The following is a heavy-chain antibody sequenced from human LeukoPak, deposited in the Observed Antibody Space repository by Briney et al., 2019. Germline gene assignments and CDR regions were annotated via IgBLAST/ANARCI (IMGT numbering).Heavy chain of an antibody. Sequence: SETLSLTCTVSGGSISSSSYYWGWIRQPPGKGLEWIGEINHSGSTNYNPSLKSRVTISVDTSKNQFSLKLSSVTAADTAVYYCARTRFRRITMVRGVIGFDYWGQGTLVTVSS. J-gene: IGHJ4*02. D-gene: IGHD3-10*01. CDR3: ARTRFRRITMVRGVIGFDY. V-gene: IGHV4-39*07. CDR1: GGSISSSSYY. CDR2: INHSGST.